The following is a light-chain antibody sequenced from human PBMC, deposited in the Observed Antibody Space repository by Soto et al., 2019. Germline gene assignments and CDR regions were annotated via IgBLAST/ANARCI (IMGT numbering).Light chain of an antibody. CDR3: QQYNNYPFT. Sequence: DIQMTQSPSTLSASVGDRVTITCRASQSINSWLAWYQQKPGKAPKLLIYKASSLEGGVPSRFSGSGSGTEFTLTVSVLQPDDFATYFCQQYNNYPFTFGQGTNLEMK. CDR2: KAS. V-gene: IGKV1-5*03. J-gene: IGKJ2*01. CDR1: QSINSW.